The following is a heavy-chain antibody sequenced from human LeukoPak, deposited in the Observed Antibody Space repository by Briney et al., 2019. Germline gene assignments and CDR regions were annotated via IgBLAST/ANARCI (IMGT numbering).Heavy chain of an antibody. CDR1: GFTFSSYG. CDR2: IRYDGSNK. Sequence: GGSLRLSCAASGFTFSSYGMHWVRQAPGKGLEWVAFIRYDGSNKYYADSVKGRFTISRDNSKKTLYLQMNSLRAEDTAVYYCAKEVGYGENWFDPWGQGTLVTVSS. J-gene: IGHJ5*02. CDR3: AKEVGYGENWFDP. V-gene: IGHV3-30*02. D-gene: IGHD4-17*01.